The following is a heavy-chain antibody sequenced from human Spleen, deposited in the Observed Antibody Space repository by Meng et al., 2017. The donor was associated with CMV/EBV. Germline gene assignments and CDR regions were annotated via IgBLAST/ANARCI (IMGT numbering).Heavy chain of an antibody. Sequence: GESLKISCTASGFTFSSFEVNWVRQAPGKGLEWVSYISGSGTTIYYADSVKGRFTVSRDNAKNSLYLQMNSLRAEDTALYYCSIAVAGHKRSYYYYGMDVWGQGTTVTVSS. CDR3: SIAVAGHKRSYYYYGMDV. J-gene: IGHJ6*02. CDR2: ISGSGTTI. D-gene: IGHD6-19*01. CDR1: GFTFSSFE. V-gene: IGHV3-48*03.